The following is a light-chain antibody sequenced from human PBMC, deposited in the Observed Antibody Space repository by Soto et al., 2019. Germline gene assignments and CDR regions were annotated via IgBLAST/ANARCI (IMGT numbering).Light chain of an antibody. CDR2: NVN. V-gene: IGLV2-14*01. J-gene: IGLJ1*01. CDR1: SSDVGNYNY. CDR3: SSFTSSTTYV. Sequence: QSVLTQSASVSGSPGQSITISCTGTSSDVGNYNYVSWYQQHPGEVPKLIIFNVNNRPSGVSNSFSGSKSGNTASLTISGLQAEDEADYYCSSFTSSTTYVFGTGTKVTVL.